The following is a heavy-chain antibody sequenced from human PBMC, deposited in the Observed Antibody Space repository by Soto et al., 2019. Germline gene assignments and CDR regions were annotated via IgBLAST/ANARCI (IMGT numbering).Heavy chain of an antibody. Sequence: KPSETLSLTCTVSGGSISSGDYYWSWIRQPPGKGLEWIGYIYYSGSTYYNPSLKSRVTISVDTSKNQFSLKLSSVTAADTAVYYCARIMVRGVIPTAFDPWGQGTLVTVSS. D-gene: IGHD3-10*01. CDR3: ARIMVRGVIPTAFDP. CDR2: IYYSGST. CDR1: GGSISSGDYY. J-gene: IGHJ5*02. V-gene: IGHV4-30-4*01.